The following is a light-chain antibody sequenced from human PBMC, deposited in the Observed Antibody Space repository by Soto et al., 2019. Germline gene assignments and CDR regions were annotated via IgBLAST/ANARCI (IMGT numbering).Light chain of an antibody. CDR3: CSYAGSSSAYV. V-gene: IGLV2-23*02. J-gene: IGLJ1*01. Sequence: QSALTQPASVSGSPGQSITISCTGTSSDVGSYNVVSWYQQHPGKAPKLLIYEVSKRPSGVSDRFSGSKSGNTASLTISGLQAEDEADYHCCSYAGSSSAYVFGTGTNVTVL. CDR2: EVS. CDR1: SSDVGSYNV.